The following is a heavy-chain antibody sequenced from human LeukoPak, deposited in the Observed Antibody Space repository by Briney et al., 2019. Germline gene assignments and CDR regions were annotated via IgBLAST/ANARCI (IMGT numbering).Heavy chain of an antibody. V-gene: IGHV4-59*08. CDR3: AGGDYVVDY. Sequence: SETLSLTCAVYGGSFSGYYWSWIRQPPGKGLEWIGYIYYSGSTNYNPSLKSRVTISVDTSKNQFSLKLSSVTAADTAVYYCAGGDYVVDYWGQGTLVTVSS. CDR2: IYYSGST. CDR1: GGSFSGYY. D-gene: IGHD4-17*01. J-gene: IGHJ4*02.